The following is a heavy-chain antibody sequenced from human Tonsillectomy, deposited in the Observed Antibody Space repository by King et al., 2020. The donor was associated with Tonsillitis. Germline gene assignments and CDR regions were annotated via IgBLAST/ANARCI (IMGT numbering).Heavy chain of an antibody. CDR2: IYYSGNA. J-gene: IGHJ4*02. V-gene: IGHV4-59*01. CDR1: GGSINTDF. D-gene: IGHD5-24*01. CDR3: ARTRGGMATISLFDY. Sequence: QLQESGPGLVKPAETLSLTCTVSGGSINTDFWSWIRQPPGKGLEWIGYIYYSGNAKYNHSLKSRVTMSVDTSKNQFSLRLSSVTAADTAMYYCARTRGGMATISLFDYWGQGTLVTVSS.